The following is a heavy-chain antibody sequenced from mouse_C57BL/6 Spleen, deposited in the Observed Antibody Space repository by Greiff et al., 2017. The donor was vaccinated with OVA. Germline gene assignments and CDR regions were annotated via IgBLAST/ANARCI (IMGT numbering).Heavy chain of an antibody. CDR3: ARTDYYGADFDY. D-gene: IGHD1-1*01. J-gene: IGHJ2*01. CDR1: GYTFTDYY. Sequence: QVQLQQSGAELVRPGASVKLSCKASGYTFTDYYINWVKQRPGQGLEWIARIYPGSGNTYYNEKFKGKATLTAEKSSSTAYMQLSSLTSEDSAVYFCARTDYYGADFDYWGQGTTLTVSS. V-gene: IGHV1-76*01. CDR2: IYPGSGNT.